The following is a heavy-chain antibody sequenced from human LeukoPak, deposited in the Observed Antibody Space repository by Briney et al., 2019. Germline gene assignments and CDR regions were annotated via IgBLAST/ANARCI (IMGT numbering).Heavy chain of an antibody. CDR1: GFTFSSYG. D-gene: IGHD4-11*01. CDR3: ARDLTGYYYYYMDV. J-gene: IGHJ6*03. Sequence: GGTLRLSCAASGFTFSSYGMSRVRQAPGKGLEWVSSISSSSSYIYYADSVKGRFTISRDNAKNSLYLQMNSLRAEDTAVYYCARDLTGYYYYYMDVWGKGTTVTISS. V-gene: IGHV3-21*01. CDR2: ISSSSSYI.